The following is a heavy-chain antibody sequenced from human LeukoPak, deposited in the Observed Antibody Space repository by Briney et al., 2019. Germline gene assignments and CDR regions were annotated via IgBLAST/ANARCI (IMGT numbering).Heavy chain of an antibody. Sequence: GGSLRLSCAASGFTFSSYWMHWVRQAPGKGLEWVSAVSGSGGSTYYADSVKGRFTISRDNSKNTLYLQMNSLRAEDTAVYYCAKDVGNYYDSSGYYSPLYYFDYWGQGTLVTVSS. CDR1: GFTFSSYW. CDR3: AKDVGNYYDSSGYYSPLYYFDY. CDR2: VSGSGGST. D-gene: IGHD3-22*01. J-gene: IGHJ4*02. V-gene: IGHV3-23*01.